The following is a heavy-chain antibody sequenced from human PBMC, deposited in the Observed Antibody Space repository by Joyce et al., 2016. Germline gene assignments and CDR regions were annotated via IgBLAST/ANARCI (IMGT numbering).Heavy chain of an antibody. CDR2: INSDGSNT. D-gene: IGHD3-22*01. CDR1: GFTFSNYW. Sequence: EVQLVESGGGLVQPGGSLRLSCSAFGFTFSNYWMHWVRQVPGGGLVWVSRINSDGSNTDYADSVKGRFTISRDNAKNTLYLQMNSLRVEDTAVYFCARDTDAYYDRSGGFDYWGQGTLVTASA. V-gene: IGHV3-74*01. CDR3: ARDTDAYYDRSGGFDY. J-gene: IGHJ4*02.